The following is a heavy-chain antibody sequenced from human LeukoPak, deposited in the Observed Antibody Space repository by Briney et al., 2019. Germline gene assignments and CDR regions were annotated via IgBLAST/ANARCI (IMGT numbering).Heavy chain of an antibody. CDR3: ARGSNYVWGSYRYFDY. Sequence: SETLSLTCTVSGGSISTGDYYWSWIRQPPGKGLEWIGYIYYSGSTSHNPSLKSRLTISVDTSKNQFSLKLNSVTAADTAVYYCARGSNYVWGSYRYFDYWGQGTLVTVSS. D-gene: IGHD3-16*02. V-gene: IGHV4-30-4*01. CDR2: IYYSGST. J-gene: IGHJ4*02. CDR1: GGSISTGDYY.